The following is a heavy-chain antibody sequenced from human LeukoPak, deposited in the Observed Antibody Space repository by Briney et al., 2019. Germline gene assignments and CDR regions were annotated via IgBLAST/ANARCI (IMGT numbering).Heavy chain of an antibody. Sequence: SETLSLTCTVSGGSISSYYWSWIRQPPGKGLEWIGYIYYSGTTNYNPSLKSRVTISVDTSKNQFSLKLSSVTAADTAVYYCARNYFDRSAFPWAFDVWGQGTTVTVSS. D-gene: IGHD3-22*01. CDR1: GGSISSYY. J-gene: IGHJ3*01. V-gene: IGHV4-59*01. CDR2: IYYSGTT. CDR3: ARNYFDRSAFPWAFDV.